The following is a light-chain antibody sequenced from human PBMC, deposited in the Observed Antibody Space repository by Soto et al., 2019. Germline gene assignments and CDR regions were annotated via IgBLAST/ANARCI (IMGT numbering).Light chain of an antibody. CDR2: DAS. CDR3: QHYNSFSRT. CDR1: QGIRND. J-gene: IGKJ1*01. Sequence: DIKMTQSPSTLSTSVGDRVTITCRASQGIRNDLGWYQQKPGKAPKLLIYDASSLESGVPSRFSGSGSGTEFTLTIGSLQPDDFATYYCQHYNSFSRTFGQGTKVDIK. V-gene: IGKV1-5*01.